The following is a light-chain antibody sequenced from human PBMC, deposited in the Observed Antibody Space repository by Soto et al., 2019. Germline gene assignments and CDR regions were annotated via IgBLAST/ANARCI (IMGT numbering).Light chain of an antibody. CDR1: SGHSNYA. Sequence: QSVLTQSPSASASLGASVKLNCTLSSGHSNYAIAWHQLQPEKGPRYLMKLKSDGSHIKGDGIPESFSGSSSGAESYLTISSIQSADEADYYFQTWGTGIQVFDGVNKLTVL. J-gene: IGLJ2*01. CDR2: LKSDGSH. CDR3: QTWGTGIQV. V-gene: IGLV4-69*01.